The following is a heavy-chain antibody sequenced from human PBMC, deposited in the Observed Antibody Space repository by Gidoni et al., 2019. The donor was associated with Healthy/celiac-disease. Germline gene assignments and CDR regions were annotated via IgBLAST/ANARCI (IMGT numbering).Heavy chain of an antibody. Sequence: QVQLVESGGGVVQPGRSLRLSCAASGFTFSSYAMHWVRQAPGKGLEWVAVISYDGSNKYYADSVKGRFTISRDNSKNTLYLQMNSLRAEDTAVYYCARGQGQGTAFDYWGQGTLVTVSS. CDR3: ARGQGQGTAFDY. CDR2: ISYDGSNK. V-gene: IGHV3-30*04. CDR1: GFTFSSYA. J-gene: IGHJ4*02. D-gene: IGHD1-1*01.